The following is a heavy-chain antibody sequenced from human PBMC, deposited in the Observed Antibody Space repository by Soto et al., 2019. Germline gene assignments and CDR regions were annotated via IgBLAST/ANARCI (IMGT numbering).Heavy chain of an antibody. V-gene: IGHV4-31*03. CDR1: GGSISSGGYY. Sequence: QVQLQESGPGLVKPSQTLSLTCTVSGGSISSGGYYWSWIRQHPGKGLEWIGYLYYSGSTYYSQSHNSRVIKSLDTSNNQYSKKLSSVNAADTAVYYSASGSEASHSRAGWGQWTTVTDSS. CDR3: ASGSEASHSRAG. CDR2: LYYSGST. J-gene: IGHJ6*02.